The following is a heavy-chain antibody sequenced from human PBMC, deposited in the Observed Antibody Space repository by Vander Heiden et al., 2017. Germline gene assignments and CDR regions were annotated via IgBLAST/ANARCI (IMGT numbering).Heavy chain of an antibody. CDR2: IWYDGSNK. D-gene: IGHD3-3*01. Sequence: QVQLVESGGGVVQPGRSLRLSCAACGLHCSSYGLHWVRQAPGKGLEWVAVIWYDGSNKYYADSVKGRFTISRDNSKNTLYLQMNSLRAEDTAVYYCARDATILRFLEWGDGMDVWGQGTTVTVSS. CDR3: ARDATILRFLEWGDGMDV. V-gene: IGHV3-33*01. J-gene: IGHJ6*02. CDR1: GLHCSSYG.